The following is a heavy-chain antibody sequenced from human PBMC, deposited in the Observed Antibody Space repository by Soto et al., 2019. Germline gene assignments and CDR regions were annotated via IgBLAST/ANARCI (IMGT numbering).Heavy chain of an antibody. CDR3: ARMASFGSLNWFDP. V-gene: IGHV1-8*01. Sequence: GASVKVSCKASGYTFTNNDVTWVRQATGQGLEWMGWMNPGNGDTGYAQKFQGRVTMTRNISIATAYMELSSLRSEDTAIYYCARMASFGSLNWFDPWGQGTLVTVSS. CDR2: MNPGNGDT. D-gene: IGHD5-18*01. J-gene: IGHJ5*02. CDR1: GYTFTNND.